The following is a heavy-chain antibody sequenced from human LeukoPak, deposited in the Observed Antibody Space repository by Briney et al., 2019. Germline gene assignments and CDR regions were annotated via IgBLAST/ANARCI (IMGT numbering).Heavy chain of an antibody. D-gene: IGHD2-21*02. J-gene: IGHJ4*02. Sequence: GGSLRLSCAASGFTFSDYYMNWIRQAPGKGLEWVSYISSSGTTIYYADSVKGRFTISRDNTKNSLYLQMNSLRAEDTAVYYCAKDLGVTTFDYWGQGTLVSVS. CDR1: GFTFSDYY. CDR3: AKDLGVTTFDY. V-gene: IGHV3-11*01. CDR2: ISSSGTTI.